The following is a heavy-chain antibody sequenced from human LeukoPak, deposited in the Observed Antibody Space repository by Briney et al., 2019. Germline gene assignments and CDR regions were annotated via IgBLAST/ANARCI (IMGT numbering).Heavy chain of an antibody. V-gene: IGHV4-39*01. D-gene: IGHD5-18*01. J-gene: IGHJ4*02. CDR2: IYYSGTT. CDR1: GGSISSSSYY. CDR3: ARTSEYTYGPAY. Sequence: SETLSLTCIVSGGSISSSSYYWGWFRQPPGKGLEWIGSIYYSGTTYYKPSLESRVTISVDTSKSRFSLNLSSVTAADTAVYYCARTSEYTYGPAYWGQGTLVTVSS.